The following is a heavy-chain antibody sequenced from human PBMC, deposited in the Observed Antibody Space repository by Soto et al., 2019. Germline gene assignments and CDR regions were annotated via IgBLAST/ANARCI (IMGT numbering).Heavy chain of an antibody. D-gene: IGHD2-15*01. Sequence: DVQLLESGGHLVQPGGSLRLSCAASGFTFSSYAMSWVRQAPGKGLEWVSSVSAGGDMTYYSDSVKGRFTISRDNSNNVLFLQMNRLRIEDTALYYCARGDRGGSGSPASYYYSGLDVWGQGTTVTVS. CDR1: GFTFSSYA. CDR3: ARGDRGGSGSPASYYYSGLDV. V-gene: IGHV3-23*01. CDR2: VSAGGDMT. J-gene: IGHJ6*02.